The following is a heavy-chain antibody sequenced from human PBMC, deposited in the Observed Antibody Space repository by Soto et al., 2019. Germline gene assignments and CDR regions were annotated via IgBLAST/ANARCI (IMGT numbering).Heavy chain of an antibody. CDR3: AREVPMITFGGVSYAFDI. V-gene: IGHV1-2*04. D-gene: IGHD3-16*01. J-gene: IGHJ3*02. CDR2: INPNSGDT. Sequence: QVQLVQSGAEVKKPGASVKVSCKTSGYTFIGYYMHWVRQAPGQGLEWMGWINPNSGDTNYAQKFQGWVIMARDTSISIVYMELSRLTSDDTAVYYCAREVPMITFGGVSYAFDIWGQGTMVTVSS. CDR1: GYTFIGYY.